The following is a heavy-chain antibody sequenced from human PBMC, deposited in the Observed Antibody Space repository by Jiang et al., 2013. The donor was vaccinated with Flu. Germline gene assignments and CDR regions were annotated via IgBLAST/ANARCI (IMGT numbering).Heavy chain of an antibody. J-gene: IGHJ4*02. CDR2: INHSGST. V-gene: IGHV4-34*01. D-gene: IGHD1-1*01. CDR1: GGSFSGYY. Sequence: LLKPSETLSLTCAVYGGSFSGYYWSWIRQPPGKGLEWIGEINHSGSTNYNPSLKSRVTISVDTSKNQFSLKLSSVTAADTAVYYCARVNWNDNFDYWGQGTLVTVSS. CDR3: ARVNWNDNFDY.